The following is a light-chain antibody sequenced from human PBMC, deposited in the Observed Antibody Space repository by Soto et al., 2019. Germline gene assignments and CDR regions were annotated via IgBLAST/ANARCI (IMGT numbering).Light chain of an antibody. CDR3: SSYTSTGTPV. CDR2: EVT. Sequence: QSALAQPASVSGSLGQSITMSCTGTSTDVGGYNFVSWYQQHPDKAPKLLIYEVTNRPSGVSNRFSGSKSGNTASLTIPGLQAGDEADYYCSSYTSTGTPVFGTGTKVTVL. V-gene: IGLV2-14*01. J-gene: IGLJ1*01. CDR1: STDVGGYNF.